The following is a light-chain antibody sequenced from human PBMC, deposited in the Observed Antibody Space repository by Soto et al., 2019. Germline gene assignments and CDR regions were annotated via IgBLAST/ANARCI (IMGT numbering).Light chain of an antibody. CDR3: SSYTSSSTWV. V-gene: IGLV2-8*01. Sequence: QSALTQPPSASGSPGQSVTISCTGTSSDVGGYNYVSWYQQHPGKAPKLMIYEVFKRPSGVPDRFSGSKSGNTASLTVSGLQAEDEADYYCSSYTSSSTWVFGGGTKLTVL. J-gene: IGLJ3*02. CDR2: EVF. CDR1: SSDVGGYNY.